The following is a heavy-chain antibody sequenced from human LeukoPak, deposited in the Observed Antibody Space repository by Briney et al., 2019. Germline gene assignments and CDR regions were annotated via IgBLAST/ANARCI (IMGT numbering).Heavy chain of an antibody. CDR1: GYGFTSYW. Sequence: PGESLPISSKASGYGFTSYWISWVRQMPGKGREWMGRIDSSDSYINFSTSFQGHVTFSADKSISTIYLQWSSLKASDTAVYYCARHLTDNGMDVWGQGTTVTVSS. D-gene: IGHD2-8*02. J-gene: IGHJ6*02. CDR3: ARHLTDNGMDV. V-gene: IGHV5-10-1*01. CDR2: IDSSDSYI.